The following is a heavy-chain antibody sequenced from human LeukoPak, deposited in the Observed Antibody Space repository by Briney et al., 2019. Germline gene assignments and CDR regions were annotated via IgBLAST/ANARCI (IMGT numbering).Heavy chain of an antibody. V-gene: IGHV3-74*01. CDR3: ARGRGPYGWFDP. D-gene: IGHD3-10*01. CDR1: GFTFRNYY. Sequence: GGSLRLSCVASGFTFRNYYMHWVRQVPGKGLVWVSRKSSDGSNTNYADSVKGRFTVSRDNAKNTLYPQMNSLRVEDTAVYYCARGRGPYGWFDPWGQGTLVTVSS. CDR2: KSSDGSNT. J-gene: IGHJ5*02.